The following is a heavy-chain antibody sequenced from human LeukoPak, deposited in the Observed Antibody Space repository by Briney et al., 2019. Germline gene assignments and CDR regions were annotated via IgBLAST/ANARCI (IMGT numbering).Heavy chain of an antibody. CDR2: ISGGGETT. D-gene: IGHD4-17*01. V-gene: IGHV3-23*01. J-gene: IGHJ4*02. CDR3: ARDYADYVGYFFFDY. Sequence: GGSLRLSCAASGFTFNNYAMNWVRQASGKGLEWVSSISGGGETTYYADSAKGRFTISRDNSQNTLYLQMNSLRAEDTAVYYCARDYADYVGYFFFDYWGQGTLVTVSS. CDR1: GFTFNNYA.